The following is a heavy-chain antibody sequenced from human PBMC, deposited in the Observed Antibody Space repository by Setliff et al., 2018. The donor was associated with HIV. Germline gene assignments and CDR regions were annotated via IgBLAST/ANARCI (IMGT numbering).Heavy chain of an antibody. CDR3: ARATYTTLFGVLMGGGLQY. CDR2: VSNGGDT. Sequence: SETLSLTCAVSGGSTNNYYLTWIRQPPGKGLEWIGSVSNGGDTNYNPSLKGRFSLSLDTSKTKFSLKLTSVTAADTAVYYCARATYTTLFGVLMGGGLQYWGPGTLVTVSS. CDR1: GGSTNNYY. D-gene: IGHD3-3*01. J-gene: IGHJ4*02. V-gene: IGHV4-59*13.